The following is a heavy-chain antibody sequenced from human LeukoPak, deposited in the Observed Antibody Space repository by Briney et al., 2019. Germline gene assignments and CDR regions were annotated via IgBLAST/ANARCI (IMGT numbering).Heavy chain of an antibody. Sequence: ASVKVSCKASGYTFTGYYMHWVRQAPGQGLEWMGWINPNSGGTNYAQKFQGRVTMTRDTSISTAYMELSRLRSDDTAVYYCARERGEYYDSSGYYYDFRVLDCWGQGTLVTVSS. CDR2: INPNSGGT. J-gene: IGHJ4*02. CDR1: GYTFTGYY. CDR3: ARERGEYYDSSGYYYDFRVLDC. V-gene: IGHV1-2*02. D-gene: IGHD3-22*01.